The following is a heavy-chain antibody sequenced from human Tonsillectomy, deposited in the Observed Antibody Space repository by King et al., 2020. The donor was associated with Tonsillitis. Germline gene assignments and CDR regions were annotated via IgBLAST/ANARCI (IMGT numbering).Heavy chain of an antibody. Sequence: VQLVESGAEVKKPGASVKVSCKASGYTFTGYHMHWVRQARGQGLEWMGWISPNSGGTNYAQIFQGRVTMTRDTSITTAYMELSGLRSDDTAVYYCAKIGTAYGAFDIWGQGTMVTVSS. CDR3: AKIGTAYGAFDI. CDR1: GYTFTGYH. J-gene: IGHJ3*02. CDR2: ISPNSGGT. V-gene: IGHV1-2*02. D-gene: IGHD3-10*01.